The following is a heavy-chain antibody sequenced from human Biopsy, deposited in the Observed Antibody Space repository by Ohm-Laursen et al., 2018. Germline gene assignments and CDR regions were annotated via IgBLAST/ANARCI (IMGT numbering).Heavy chain of an antibody. D-gene: IGHD2-21*01. V-gene: IGHV3-7*01. CDR2: INQDGSVK. CDR3: ARSLWPEDY. CDR1: GFTFSSYY. Sequence: SLRLSCAASGFTFSSYYMSWVRLAPGKGLEWMANINQDGSVKNYVDSVKGRFTISRDNAENSVYLQMSSLRSEDTAVYYCARSLWPEDYWGQGTLVTVSS. J-gene: IGHJ4*02.